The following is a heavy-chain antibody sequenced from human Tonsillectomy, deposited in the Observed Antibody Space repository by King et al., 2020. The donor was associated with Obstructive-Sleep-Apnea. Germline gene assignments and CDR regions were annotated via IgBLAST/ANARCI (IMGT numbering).Heavy chain of an antibody. D-gene: IGHD3-10*01. CDR3: ARGSGSYRKRGMDV. CDR1: GFTFITYS. J-gene: IGHJ6*02. CDR2: IWYDGSNK. V-gene: IGHV3-33*01. Sequence: VQLVESGGGVVQPGRSLRLSCAASGFTFITYSMHWVRQAPAKGLEWVAVIWYDGSNKYYADSVKNRFTISRDNSKNTLYLQMNSLRADDTALYYCARGSGSYRKRGMDVWGQGTTVTVSS.